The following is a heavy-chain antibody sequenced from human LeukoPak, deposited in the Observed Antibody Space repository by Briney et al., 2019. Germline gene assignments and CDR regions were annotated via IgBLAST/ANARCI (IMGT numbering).Heavy chain of an antibody. J-gene: IGHJ6*02. CDR2: LNPNTLVT. CDR3: ARKDGGRDGMDV. Sequence: ASVKVSCKASGYTFTDYYMRWVRQAPGQGLEWMGWLNPNTLVTKYAQHFQGRVSMTWDTSISTGYMDLHSLTSDDTAVYYCARKDGGRDGMDVWGQGTTVTVSS. CDR1: GYTFTDYY. D-gene: IGHD4-23*01. V-gene: IGHV1-2*02.